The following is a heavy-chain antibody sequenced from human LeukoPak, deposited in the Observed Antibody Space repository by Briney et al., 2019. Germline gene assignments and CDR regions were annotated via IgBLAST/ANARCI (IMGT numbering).Heavy chain of an antibody. J-gene: IGHJ6*02. CDR3: ARDHSGMDV. CDR1: GYTFIRYY. CDR2: IIPIFGTA. Sequence: SVKVSCKASGYTFIRYYMHWVRQAPGQGLEWMGGIIPIFGTANYAQKFQGRVTITADESTSTAYMELSSLRSEDTAVYYCARDHSGMDVWGQGTTVTVSS. V-gene: IGHV1-69*13.